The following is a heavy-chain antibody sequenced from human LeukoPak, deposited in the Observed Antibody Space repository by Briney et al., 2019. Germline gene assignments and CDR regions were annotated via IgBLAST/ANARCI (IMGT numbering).Heavy chain of an antibody. V-gene: IGHV3-30-3*01. Sequence: GGSLRLSCAASGFTFSSYAMHWVRQAPGKGLEWVAVISYDGSNKYYADSVKGRFTISRDNSKNTLYLQMNSLRAEDTAVYYCARDSADIVVVPAARRAEQGQESEFDPWGQGTLVTVSS. CDR2: ISYDGSNK. J-gene: IGHJ5*02. CDR1: GFTFSSYA. D-gene: IGHD2-2*01. CDR3: ARDSADIVVVPAARRAEQGQESEFDP.